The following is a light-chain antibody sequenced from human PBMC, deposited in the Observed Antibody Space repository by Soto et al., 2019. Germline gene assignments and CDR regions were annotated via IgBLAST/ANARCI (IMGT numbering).Light chain of an antibody. J-gene: IGKJ4*01. CDR1: QSASSSY. Sequence: EIVLTQSPGTLSLSPGERATLSCRASQSASSSYLAWYQQRPGQAPRLLIYGASSRATGIPDRFSGSGSGTDFTLTISRLEPEDFAVYYCQQRSDWPLTFGGGTKVDIK. CDR3: QQRSDWPLT. V-gene: IGKV3D-20*02. CDR2: GAS.